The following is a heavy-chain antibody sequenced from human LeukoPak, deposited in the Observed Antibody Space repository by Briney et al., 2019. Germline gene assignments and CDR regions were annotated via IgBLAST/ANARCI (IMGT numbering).Heavy chain of an antibody. CDR2: IYYSGST. CDR1: GGSISSGGYY. Sequence: PSQTLSLTCTVSGGSISSGGYYWSWIRQHPGKGLEWIGYIYYSGSTYYNRSLKSRVTISVDTSKNQFSLKLSSVTAADTAVYYCARTDYGGNSGVDYWGQGTLVTVSS. D-gene: IGHD4-23*01. CDR3: ARTDYGGNSGVDY. V-gene: IGHV4-31*03. J-gene: IGHJ4*02.